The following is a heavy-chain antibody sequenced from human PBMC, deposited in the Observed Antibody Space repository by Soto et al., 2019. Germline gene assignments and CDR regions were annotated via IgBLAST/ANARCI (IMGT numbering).Heavy chain of an antibody. CDR3: ARRGPGTYFDY. CDR1: GFTFSSYA. J-gene: IGHJ4*02. CDR2: ISGSGDST. D-gene: IGHD6-13*01. Sequence: GGSLRLSCAGSGFTFSSYAMRWVRQAPGKGLEWVSAISGSGDSTYYTDSVKGRFTISRDNSKNTLYLQMNSLRAEDTAVYYCARRGPGTYFDYWGQGTLVTVSS. V-gene: IGHV3-23*01.